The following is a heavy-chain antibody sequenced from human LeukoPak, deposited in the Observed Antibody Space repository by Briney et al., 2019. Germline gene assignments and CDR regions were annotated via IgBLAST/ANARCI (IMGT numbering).Heavy chain of an antibody. D-gene: IGHD2-8*02. CDR3: AREVTGGTYYFDC. J-gene: IGHJ4*02. V-gene: IGHV4-61*02. Sequence: SETLSLTCTVSSGSISSGSYYWHWIRQPAGKGLEWVGRIYTRGSTNYNPSLKSQVTISVDTSKNQFSMKLTSVTAADTAVYSCAREVTGGTYYFDCWGQRTLVTVSS. CDR2: IYTRGST. CDR1: SGSISSGSYY.